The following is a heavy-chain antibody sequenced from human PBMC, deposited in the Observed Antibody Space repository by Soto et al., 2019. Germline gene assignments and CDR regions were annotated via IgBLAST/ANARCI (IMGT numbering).Heavy chain of an antibody. V-gene: IGHV3-23*01. J-gene: IGHJ4*02. CDR2: ISGSGGST. CDR1: GFTFSSYA. Sequence: EGSLRLSCAASGFTFSSYAMSWVRQAPGKGLEWVSAISGSGGSTYYADSVKGRFTISRDNSKNTLYLQMNSLRAEDTAVYYCAKDGRGRFLEWLLSLFDYWGQGTLVTVSS. D-gene: IGHD3-3*01. CDR3: AKDGRGRFLEWLLSLFDY.